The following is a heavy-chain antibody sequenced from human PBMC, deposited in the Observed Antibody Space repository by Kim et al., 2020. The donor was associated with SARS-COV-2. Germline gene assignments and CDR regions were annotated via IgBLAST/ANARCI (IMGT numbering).Heavy chain of an antibody. D-gene: IGHD2-2*01. CDR1: GYTFTSYG. CDR3: ARDVALPVPAAYYYYGMDV. J-gene: IGHJ6*02. V-gene: IGHV1-18*01. Sequence: ASVKVSCKASGYTFTSYGISWVRQAPGQGLEWMGWISAYNGNTNYAQKLQGRVTMTTDTSTSTAYMELRSLRSDDTAVYYCARDVALPVPAAYYYYGMDVWGQGTTVTVSS. CDR2: ISAYNGNT.